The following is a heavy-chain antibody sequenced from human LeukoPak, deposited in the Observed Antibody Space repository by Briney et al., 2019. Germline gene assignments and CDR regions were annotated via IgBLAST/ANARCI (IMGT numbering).Heavy chain of an antibody. D-gene: IGHD2-15*01. CDR2: IYYSGST. Sequence: PSETLSLTCTVSGGSISSYYWSWIRQPPGKGLEWIGYIYYSGSTKYNPSLKSRVTISVDMSKNQFSLKLSSVTAADTAVYYCVRSSTYHLFDDWGQGTLVTVSS. V-gene: IGHV4-59*08. J-gene: IGHJ4*02. CDR1: GGSISSYY. CDR3: VRSSTYHLFDD.